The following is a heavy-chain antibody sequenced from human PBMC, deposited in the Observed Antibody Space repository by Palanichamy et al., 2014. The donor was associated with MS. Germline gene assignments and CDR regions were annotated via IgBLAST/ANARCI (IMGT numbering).Heavy chain of an antibody. CDR2: IYYSGST. Sequence: VQLQESGPGLVKPSETLSLTCTVSGGSVSSGSYYWSWIRQPPGKGLEWIGYIYYSGSTNYNPSLKSRVTISVDTSKNQFSLKLSSVTAADTAVYYCAREEYYYYMDVWGKGTTVTVSS. V-gene: IGHV4-61*01. J-gene: IGHJ6*03. CDR3: AREEYYYYMDV. CDR1: GGSVSSGSYY.